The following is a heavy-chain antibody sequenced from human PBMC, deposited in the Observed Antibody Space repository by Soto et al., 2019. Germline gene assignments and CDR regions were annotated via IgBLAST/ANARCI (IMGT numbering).Heavy chain of an antibody. CDR1: GFTFSNYV. J-gene: IGHJ4*02. V-gene: IGHV3-23*01. CDR3: TKGDRGTFDG. D-gene: IGHD1-1*01. Sequence: GGSLRLSCTASGFTFSNYVMRWIRQAPEKGLEWVSSISGNGDATYYADSMRGRFTISRDNSKNTLYLQMSSLRAEDTAIYHCTKGDRGTFDGWGQGTLVTVSS. CDR2: ISGNGDAT.